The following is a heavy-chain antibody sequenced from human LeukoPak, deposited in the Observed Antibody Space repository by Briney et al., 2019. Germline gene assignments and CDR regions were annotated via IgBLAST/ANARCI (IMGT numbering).Heavy chain of an antibody. CDR3: ARGDSKDTAMVQWFDP. CDR2: INPSDDST. J-gene: IGHJ5*02. D-gene: IGHD5-18*01. CDR1: GYTFNSSY. Sequence: ASVKVSCKASGYTFNSSYMHWVRQAPGQGLEWMGIINPSDDSTRYAQKFQGRVTITADKSTSTAYMELSSLRSEDTAVYYCARGDSKDTAMVQWFDPWGQGTLVTVSS. V-gene: IGHV1-46*02.